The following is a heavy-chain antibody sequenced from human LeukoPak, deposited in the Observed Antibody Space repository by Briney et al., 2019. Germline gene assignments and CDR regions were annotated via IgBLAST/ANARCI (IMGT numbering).Heavy chain of an antibody. CDR2: IYYSGST. CDR1: GGSISRDDYY. CDR3: ARVTLKDGDYVGAFDY. D-gene: IGHD4-17*01. Sequence: SETLSLTCTVSGGSISRDDYYWSWIRQPPGKGLEWIGNIYYSGSTYYNPSLESRLSISLDTSKNQFSLRLSSVTAADTAVYYCARVTLKDGDYVGAFDYWGQGTLVTVSS. V-gene: IGHV4-30-4*01. J-gene: IGHJ4*02.